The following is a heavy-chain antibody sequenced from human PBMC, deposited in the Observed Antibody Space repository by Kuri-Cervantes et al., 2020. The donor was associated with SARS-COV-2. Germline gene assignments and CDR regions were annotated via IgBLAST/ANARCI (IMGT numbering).Heavy chain of an antibody. CDR3: ARGLSSEDY. D-gene: IGHD1-26*01. CDR2: IYYSGST. Sequence: SETLSLTCTVSGGSISSSSYYWGWIRQPPGKGLEWIGSIYYSGSTYYNPSLKSRVTISVDTSKNQFSLKLSSVTAADTAVYYCARGLSSEDYWGQGTLVTGSS. CDR1: GGSISSSSYY. J-gene: IGHJ4*02. V-gene: IGHV4-39*07.